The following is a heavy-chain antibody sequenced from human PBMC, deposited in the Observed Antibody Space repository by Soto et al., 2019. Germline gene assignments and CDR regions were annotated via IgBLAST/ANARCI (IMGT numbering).Heavy chain of an antibody. Sequence: EVQLVESGGGLVQPGGSLRLSCAASGFTFSNYDMHWVRQATGKGLEWVSAIGTAGDTYYPGSVKGRFTTSRENAKNSLYLQMNRLRDGDAAVYYGARGPVTSDWGIDYWGQGTLVTVSS. CDR2: IGTAGDT. V-gene: IGHV3-13*04. CDR1: GFTFSNYD. J-gene: IGHJ4*02. D-gene: IGHD6-19*01. CDR3: ARGPVTSDWGIDY.